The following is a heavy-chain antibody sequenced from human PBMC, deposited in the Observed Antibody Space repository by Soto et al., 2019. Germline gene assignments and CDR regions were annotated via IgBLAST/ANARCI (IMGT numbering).Heavy chain of an antibody. CDR1: GFTFSDHY. V-gene: IGHV3-72*01. CDR2: STNKASGYVR. CDR3: ARGHNSFDY. D-gene: IGHD1-20*01. Sequence: EVQLVESGGGLVQPGGSLRLSCAVSGFTFSDHYMDWVRQAPGKGLEWVGRSTNKASGYVRQYAASVTGRFTVSRDDSKKSFYLHMSSLKPEDTAIYCCARGHNSFDYWGHGTLVTVSS. J-gene: IGHJ4*01.